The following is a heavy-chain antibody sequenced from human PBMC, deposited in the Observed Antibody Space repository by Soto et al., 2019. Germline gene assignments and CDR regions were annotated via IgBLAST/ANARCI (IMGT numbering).Heavy chain of an antibody. V-gene: IGHV3-30*18. Sequence: QVQLVESGGGVVQPGRSLRHSCVASGFTLNTYGMHWVRQAPGKGLEWVALISYDGSHEYYADSVKGRFTISRDISKNTLFLQMNSLRPEDTAVYYCAKEMFPRTVLDSSSPWCAAWGLGTLVTVSS. J-gene: IGHJ5*02. CDR3: AKEMFPRTVLDSSSPWCAA. D-gene: IGHD6-6*01. CDR2: ISYDGSHE. CDR1: GFTLNTYG.